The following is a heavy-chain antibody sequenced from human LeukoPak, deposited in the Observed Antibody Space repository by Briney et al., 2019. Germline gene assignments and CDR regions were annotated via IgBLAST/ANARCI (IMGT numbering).Heavy chain of an antibody. Sequence: SETLSLTCSVSGDSIISYYWNWIRQSPGKGLEWIGNIHHFGRTEYNSSLRSRVTMFLDSSKNQFSLKLTSVTPTDTAVYHCARGLWTQPGLVPFNYWGQGILVTVSS. J-gene: IGHJ4*02. V-gene: IGHV4-59*01. CDR2: IHHFGRT. CDR1: GDSIISYY. D-gene: IGHD5-18*01. CDR3: ARGLWTQPGLVPFNY.